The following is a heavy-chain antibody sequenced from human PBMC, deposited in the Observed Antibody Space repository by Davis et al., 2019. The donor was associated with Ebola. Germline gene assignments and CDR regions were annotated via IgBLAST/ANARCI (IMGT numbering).Heavy chain of an antibody. V-gene: IGHV3-7*01. CDR2: IKQDESEK. D-gene: IGHD4-17*01. Sequence: GESLKTPCAASGFTFTNYWMTWVRQAPGKGLEWVANIKQDESEKYYVDSVKGRFTISRDNAKNSLYLQMESLRAEDTAVYYWARDLSRQLHGEGFDSWGQGSLVTVSS. J-gene: IGHJ4*02. CDR1: GFTFTNYW. CDR3: ARDLSRQLHGEGFDS.